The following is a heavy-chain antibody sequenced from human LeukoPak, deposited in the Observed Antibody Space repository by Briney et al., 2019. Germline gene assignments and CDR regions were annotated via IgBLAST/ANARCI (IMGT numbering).Heavy chain of an antibody. CDR1: AGSISSDSYY. Sequence: SETLSLTCTVSAGSISSDSYYWGWIRQPPGKGLEWIGTIYYSGNTYYNPSLKSRLTISVDTSKNQFSLKLRSVTAADTALYYRASTSPKYYYESSGYSSLFDNWGQGTLVTVSS. CDR2: IYYSGNT. J-gene: IGHJ4*02. D-gene: IGHD3-22*01. V-gene: IGHV4-39*07. CDR3: ASTSPKYYYESSGYSSLFDN.